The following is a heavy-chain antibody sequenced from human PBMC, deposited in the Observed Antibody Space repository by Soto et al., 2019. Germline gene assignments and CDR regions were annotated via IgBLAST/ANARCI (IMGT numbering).Heavy chain of an antibody. D-gene: IGHD3-10*01. J-gene: IGHJ5*02. CDR2: ISAYNGKT. CDR3: AGNNGRMTMVRRFDP. CDR1: GDTFSSQG. Sequence: QVQLVQSGAEVKKPGASVKVSCKASGDTFSSQGVSWVRQAPGQGLEWMGWISAYNGKTNYAQKFQDRLTMTTDTSKSTAYMELRSLRSDDTAVYYCAGNNGRMTMVRRFDPWGQGTLVTVSS. V-gene: IGHV1-18*01.